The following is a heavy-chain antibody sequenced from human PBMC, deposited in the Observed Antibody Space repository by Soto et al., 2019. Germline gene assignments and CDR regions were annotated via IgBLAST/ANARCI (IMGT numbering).Heavy chain of an antibody. V-gene: IGHV3-11*05. Sequence: GVLRLSCAASGFTFSDYYMSWIRQAPGKGLEWVSYISSSSSYTNYADSVKGRFTISRDNAKNSLYLQMNSLRAEDTAVYYCARDADILTGSDAFDIWGQGTMVTVSS. D-gene: IGHD3-9*01. CDR3: ARDADILTGSDAFDI. CDR2: ISSSSSYT. J-gene: IGHJ3*02. CDR1: GFTFSDYY.